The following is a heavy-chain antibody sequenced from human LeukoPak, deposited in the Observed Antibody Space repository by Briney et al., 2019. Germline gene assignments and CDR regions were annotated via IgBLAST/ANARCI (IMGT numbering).Heavy chain of an antibody. D-gene: IGHD1-26*01. CDR2: ISSSSSYI. CDR3: ARTGERKEWELIFDY. CDR1: GFTFSSYS. Sequence: GGSLRLSCAASGFTFSSYSMNWVRQAPGKGLEWVSSISSSSSYIYYADSVKGRFTISRDNAKNSLYLQMNSLRAEDTAVYYCARTGERKEWELIFDYWGQGTLVTVSS. V-gene: IGHV3-21*01. J-gene: IGHJ4*02.